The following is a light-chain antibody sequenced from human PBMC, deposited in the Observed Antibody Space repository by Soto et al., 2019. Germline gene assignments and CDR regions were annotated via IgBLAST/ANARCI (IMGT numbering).Light chain of an antibody. J-gene: IGLJ7*01. CDR1: NFNVKNNY. V-gene: IGLV1-47*01. Sequence: QSVLTKPPSLSGTPGQRVTISCSGSNFNVKNNYVYWYQQFAGTAPKLPIYSNNRRPSGVPDRFSGSKSGSSASLAISVLRPEDEADYYCASWNDSLSETVFVGGTQLTVL. CDR3: ASWNDSLSETV. CDR2: SNN.